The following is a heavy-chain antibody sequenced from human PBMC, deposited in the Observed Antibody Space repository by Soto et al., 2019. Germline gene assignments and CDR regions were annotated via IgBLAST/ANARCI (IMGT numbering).Heavy chain of an antibody. CDR2: ISYDGSNK. D-gene: IGHD2-21*01. J-gene: IGHJ3*02. CDR3: ARNDCVAAWAFDI. V-gene: IGHV3-30-3*01. CDR1: GFTFSSYA. Sequence: QVQLVESGGGVVQPGRSLRLSCAASGFTFSSYAMHWVRQAPGKGLEWVAVISYDGSNKYYADSVKGRFTISRDNSKNTLYLQMNSRRAEDTAVYDCARNDCVAAWAFDIWGQGTMVTVSS.